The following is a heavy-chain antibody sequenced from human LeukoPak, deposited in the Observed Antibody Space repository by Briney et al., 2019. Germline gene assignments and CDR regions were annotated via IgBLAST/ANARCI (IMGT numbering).Heavy chain of an antibody. CDR1: GGTFISYA. Sequence: GSSVKVSCKASGGTFISYAISWVRQAPGQGLEWMGRIIPIFGTANYAQKFQGRVTITTDESTSTAYMELSSLRSEDTAVYYCARETHGCSGGSCYPHYYYYYYMDVWGKGTTVTVSS. J-gene: IGHJ6*03. V-gene: IGHV1-69*05. CDR2: IIPIFGTA. D-gene: IGHD2-15*01. CDR3: ARETHGCSGGSCYPHYYYYYYMDV.